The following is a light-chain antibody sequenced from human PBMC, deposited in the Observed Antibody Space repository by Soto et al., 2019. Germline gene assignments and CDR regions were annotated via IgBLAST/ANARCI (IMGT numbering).Light chain of an antibody. CDR2: GAS. Sequence: PGERATLSCRASQSVGTYLAWYQQKPGQAPRLLIYGASSRATGIPDRFSGSGSGTDFTLTISRLEPEDFAVYYCQQYVSIPLTFGGGTQV. V-gene: IGKV3-20*01. CDR1: QSVGTY. CDR3: QQYVSIPLT. J-gene: IGKJ4*01.